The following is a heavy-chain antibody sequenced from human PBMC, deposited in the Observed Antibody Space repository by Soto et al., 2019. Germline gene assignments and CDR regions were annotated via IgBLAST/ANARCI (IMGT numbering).Heavy chain of an antibody. J-gene: IGHJ4*02. CDR3: AKSIGVPSHDDY. V-gene: IGHV3-30*18. D-gene: IGHD3-3*01. CDR1: GYTFTGYY. Sequence: SCKASGYTFTGYYMHWVRQAPGKGLEWVAVISYDGSNKYYADSVKGRFTISRDNSKNTLYLQMNSLRAEDTAVYYCAKSIGVPSHDDYWGQGTLVTVSS. CDR2: ISYDGSNK.